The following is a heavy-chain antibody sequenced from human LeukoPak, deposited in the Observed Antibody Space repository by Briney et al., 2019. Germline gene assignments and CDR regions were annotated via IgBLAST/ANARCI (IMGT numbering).Heavy chain of an antibody. Sequence: PGGSLRLSCAASGFSFSGYAMSWGRQAPGKGLEWVSGITGTGSSTYYAESVKGRFTISRDNSKNMLHLQMNSLRAEDTAVYYCAKDQGLKKYYDFWSGYYVATWDYWGQGTLVTVSS. CDR1: GFSFSGYA. J-gene: IGHJ4*02. CDR2: ITGTGSST. CDR3: AKDQGLKKYYDFWSGYYVATWDY. V-gene: IGHV3-23*01. D-gene: IGHD3-3*01.